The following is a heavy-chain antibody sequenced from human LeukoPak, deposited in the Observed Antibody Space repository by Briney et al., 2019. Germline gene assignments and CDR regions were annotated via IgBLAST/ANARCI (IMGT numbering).Heavy chain of an antibody. Sequence: SETLSLTCTVSGGSISSYYWSWIRQPPGKGLEWIGEINHSGSTNYNPSLKSRVTISVDTSKNQFSLKLSSVTAADTAVYYCARAYSSSWYFLDYWGQGTLITVSS. CDR2: INHSGST. J-gene: IGHJ4*02. CDR1: GGSISSYY. CDR3: ARAYSSSWYFLDY. D-gene: IGHD6-13*01. V-gene: IGHV4-34*01.